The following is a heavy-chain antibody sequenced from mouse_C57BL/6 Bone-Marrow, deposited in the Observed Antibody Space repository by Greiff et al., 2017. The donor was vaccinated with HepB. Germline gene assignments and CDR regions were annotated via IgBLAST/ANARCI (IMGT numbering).Heavy chain of an antibody. V-gene: IGHV1-81*01. CDR2: IYPRSGNT. CDR3: ARRGGAGPFYYAMDC. J-gene: IGHJ4*01. CDR1: GYTFTSYG. D-gene: IGHD3-3*01. Sequence: VKLMESGAELARPGVSVKLSCKASGYTFTSYGISWVKQRTGQGLEWIGEIYPRSGNTYYNEKFKGKATLTADKSSSTAYMELRSLTSEDSAVYFCARRGGAGPFYYAMDCWGQVTSVTVSS.